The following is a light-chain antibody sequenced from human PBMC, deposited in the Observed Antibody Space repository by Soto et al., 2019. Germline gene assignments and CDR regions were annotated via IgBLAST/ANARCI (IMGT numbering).Light chain of an antibody. Sequence: QSALAQPASVSGSPGQSITISCTGTSSDTAGYNYVSWYQQHPGKAPKLMIYEVSNRPSGVSNRFSGSRSGNTASLTISGLQAEDEADYYCSSYTSGSTLYVFGTGTKVTVL. V-gene: IGLV2-14*01. CDR1: SSDTAGYNY. J-gene: IGLJ1*01. CDR2: EVS. CDR3: SSYTSGSTLYV.